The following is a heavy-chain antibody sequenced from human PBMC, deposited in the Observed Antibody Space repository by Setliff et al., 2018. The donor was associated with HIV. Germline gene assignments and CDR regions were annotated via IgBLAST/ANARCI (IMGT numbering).Heavy chain of an antibody. CDR3: ANSESEWTSFDY. V-gene: IGHV3-30-3*01. J-gene: IGHJ4*02. Sequence: GGSMRLSCAASGFTFSSYAMHWVRQAPGKGLEWVAVISYDGSNKYYADSVKGRFTISRDNSKNTLYLQMNSLRVEDTAVYYCANSESEWTSFDYWGQGTLVTVSS. CDR2: ISYDGSNK. CDR1: GFTFSSYA. D-gene: IGHD3-3*01.